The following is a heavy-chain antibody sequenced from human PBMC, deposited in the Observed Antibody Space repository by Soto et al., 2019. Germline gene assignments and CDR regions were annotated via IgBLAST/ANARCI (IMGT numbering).Heavy chain of an antibody. CDR1: GYTFPYRY. D-gene: IGHD2-21*01. V-gene: IGHV1-45*01. J-gene: IGHJ3*02. Sequence: QTQLVQSGPEVKKTGSSVKVSCKTPGYTFPYRYLHWVRQSPGQALEWMGWITAFKDNTNYAQKFEDRVSISRDGSVSTAYMELRSRTSEVTAMYFCARSPCRGHSDAFGIWGQGTMVTVSS. CDR2: ITAFKDNT. CDR3: ARSPCRGHSDAFGI.